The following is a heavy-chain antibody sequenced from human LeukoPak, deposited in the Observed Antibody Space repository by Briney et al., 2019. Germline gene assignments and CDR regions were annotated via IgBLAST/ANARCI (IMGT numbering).Heavy chain of an antibody. CDR1: GGSISSYY. Sequence: SSETLSLTCTVSGGSISSYYWSWIRQPPGKGLEWIGYIYYSGSTNYNPSLKSRVTISVDTSKNQFSLKLSSVTAADTAVYYCARHVLVPAANNWFDPWGQGTLVTVSS. V-gene: IGHV4-59*08. D-gene: IGHD2-2*01. J-gene: IGHJ5*02. CDR2: IYYSGST. CDR3: ARHVLVPAANNWFDP.